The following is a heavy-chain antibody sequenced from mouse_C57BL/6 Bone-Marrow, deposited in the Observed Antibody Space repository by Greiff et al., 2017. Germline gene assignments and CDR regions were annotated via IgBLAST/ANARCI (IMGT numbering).Heavy chain of an antibody. V-gene: IGHV5-6*01. CDR1: GFTFSSYG. J-gene: IGHJ4*01. Sequence: EVHLVESGGDLVKPGGSLKLSCAASGFTFSSYGMSWVRQTPDKRLEWVATISSGGSYTYYPDSVKGRFTISRDNAKNTLYLQMSSLKSEDTAMYYCARRGTTVVATPYAMDYWGQGTSVTVSS. CDR3: ARRGTTVVATPYAMDY. D-gene: IGHD1-1*01. CDR2: ISSGGSYT.